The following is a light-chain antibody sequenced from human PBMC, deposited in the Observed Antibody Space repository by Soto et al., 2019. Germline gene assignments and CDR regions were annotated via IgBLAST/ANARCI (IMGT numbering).Light chain of an antibody. J-gene: IGLJ2*01. V-gene: IGLV2-14*01. CDR2: AVT. CDR3: ASYTTSSTLV. Sequence: QSALTQPASVSGSPGQSITISCTGTSSDIGGYNFVSWYHQHPGKAPKLLFYAVTNRPSGIPDRFSGSKSGNTASLTISGLQAEDGADYYCASYTTSSTLVFGGGTQLTVL. CDR1: SSDIGGYNF.